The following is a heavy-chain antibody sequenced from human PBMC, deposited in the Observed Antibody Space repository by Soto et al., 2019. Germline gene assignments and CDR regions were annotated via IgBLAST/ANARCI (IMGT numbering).Heavy chain of an antibody. V-gene: IGHV2-26*01. D-gene: IGHD6-19*01. CDR3: ARRHLAVAVSPWFDP. Sequence: QVTLKESGPVLVKPTETLTLRCTVSGLSITDSEMGVSWIRQPPGQPLEWLAHIDSSGEKSYRTFLKSRLAISKDTFKSQIVLTMTNMDPPDTATYYCARRHLAVAVSPWFDPWGQGIPVTVSS. CDR2: IDSSGEK. CDR1: GLSITDSEMG. J-gene: IGHJ5*02.